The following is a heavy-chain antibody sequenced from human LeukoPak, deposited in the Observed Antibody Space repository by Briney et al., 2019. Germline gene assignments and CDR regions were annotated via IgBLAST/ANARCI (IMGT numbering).Heavy chain of an antibody. D-gene: IGHD1-26*01. J-gene: IGHJ4*02. CDR3: ARILDGAWGELGY. V-gene: IGHV3-30*02. Sequence: GGSLRLSCAASGFTFSSYGMHWVRQAPGKGLEWVSFIRSDGSNKYYADSVKGRFTISRDNSKNTLYLQMNSLRAEDTAVYYCARILDGAWGELGYWGQGTLVTVSS. CDR1: GFTFSSYG. CDR2: IRSDGSNK.